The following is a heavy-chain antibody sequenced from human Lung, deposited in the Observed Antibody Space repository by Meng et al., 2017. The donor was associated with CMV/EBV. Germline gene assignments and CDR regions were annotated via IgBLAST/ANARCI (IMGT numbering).Heavy chain of an antibody. V-gene: IGHV4-4*02. J-gene: IGHJ4*02. D-gene: IGHD6-19*01. Sequence: GPXKTFGTPPTXAPRPAGSSTSXSWCCWLSTPHGKGLEWIGEIYHSWSTNYNPSLKSRVTISVDKSKNQFSLKLSSVTAADTAVYYCASFPPPGKQWLVTDYWGQGTLVTVSS. CDR3: ASFPPPGKQWLVTDY. CDR2: IYHSWST. CDR1: AGSSTSXSW.